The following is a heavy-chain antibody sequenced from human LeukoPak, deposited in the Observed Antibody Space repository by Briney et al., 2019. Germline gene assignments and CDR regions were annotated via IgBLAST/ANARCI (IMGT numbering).Heavy chain of an antibody. D-gene: IGHD3-22*01. CDR1: GFTFTSSA. Sequence: VKVSCKASGFTFTSSAVQWVRQARGQRLEWIGWIVVGSGNTNYAQKFQERVTITRDMSTSTAYMELSSLRSEDTAVYYCAAVRHYYDSSGYPLFEDWGQGTLVTVSS. CDR3: AAVRHYYDSSGYPLFED. V-gene: IGHV1-58*01. J-gene: IGHJ4*02. CDR2: IVVGSGNT.